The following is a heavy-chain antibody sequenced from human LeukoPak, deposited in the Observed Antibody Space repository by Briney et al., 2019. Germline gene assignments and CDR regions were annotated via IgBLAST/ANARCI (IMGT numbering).Heavy chain of an antibody. CDR1: GGSISSSSYY. CDR2: IYYSGST. V-gene: IGHV4-39*07. Sequence: SETLSLTCTVSGGSISSSSYYWGWIRQPPGKGLEWIGSIYYSGSTSYNPSLKSRVTISVDTSKNQFSLRLSSVTAADTAVYYCARDDRGGQPRDGIDPWGQGTLVTVSS. J-gene: IGHJ5*02. CDR3: ARDDRGGQPRDGIDP. D-gene: IGHD2-15*01.